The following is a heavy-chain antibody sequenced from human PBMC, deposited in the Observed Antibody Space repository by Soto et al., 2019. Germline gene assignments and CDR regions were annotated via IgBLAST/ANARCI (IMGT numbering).Heavy chain of an antibody. D-gene: IGHD3-16*01. Sequence: QVQLVQSGAEVKKPGTSVKVSCKASGGTFSSYAISWVRQAPGQGLEWMGGIIPIFGTANYAQKFQGRVTITADESTSTAYMEMSSLRSYDTAVYYCARAGSRAFIELGDHGMDVWGQGTTVTVSS. CDR3: ARAGSRAFIELGDHGMDV. CDR2: IIPIFGTA. CDR1: GGTFSSYA. J-gene: IGHJ6*02. V-gene: IGHV1-69*12.